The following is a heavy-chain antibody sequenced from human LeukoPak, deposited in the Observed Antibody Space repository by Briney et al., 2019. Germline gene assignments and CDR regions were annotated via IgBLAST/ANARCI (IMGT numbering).Heavy chain of an antibody. V-gene: IGHV4-34*01. J-gene: IGHJ4*02. CDR3: ARAQATVTRGPFDY. D-gene: IGHD4-17*01. CDR1: GGSFSGYY. CDR2: INHSGST. Sequence: SETLSLTCAVYGGSFSGYYWNWIRQPPGKGLEWIGEINHSGSTNYNPSLKSRVTISVDTSKNQFPLKLSSVTAADTAVYYCARAQATVTRGPFDYWGQGTLVTVSS.